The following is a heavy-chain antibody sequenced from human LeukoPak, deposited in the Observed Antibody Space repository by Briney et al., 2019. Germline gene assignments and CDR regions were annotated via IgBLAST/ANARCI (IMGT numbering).Heavy chain of an antibody. CDR1: AGSISRHY. V-gene: IGHV4-59*11. CDR2: IYYSGST. D-gene: IGHD3-22*01. Sequence: TASETLSLTCTVSAGSISRHYWGWIRQPPGKGLEWVGYIYYSGSTKCNPSLHSRVTVSLDTSANNFSLKLTSVTAADTAVYYCARLLDNDSSGDPDTFDMWGQGTVVTVSS. CDR3: ARLLDNDSSGDPDTFDM. J-gene: IGHJ3*02.